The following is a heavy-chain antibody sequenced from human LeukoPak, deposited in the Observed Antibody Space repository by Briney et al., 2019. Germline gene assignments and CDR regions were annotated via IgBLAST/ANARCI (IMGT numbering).Heavy chain of an antibody. CDR3: ARDLRGYSYGNFDY. CDR1: GYTFTGYY. Sequence: ASVKVSCKASGYTFTGYYMHWVRQAPGQGLEWMGWINPNSGGTNYAQKFQGRVTMTRDTSISTAYMELSRLRSDDTAVYYCARDLRGYSYGNFDYWGQGTLVTVSP. J-gene: IGHJ4*02. V-gene: IGHV1-2*02. CDR2: INPNSGGT. D-gene: IGHD5-18*01.